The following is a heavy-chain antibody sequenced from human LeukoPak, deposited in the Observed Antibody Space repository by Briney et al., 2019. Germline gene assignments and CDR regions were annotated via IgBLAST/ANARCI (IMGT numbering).Heavy chain of an antibody. V-gene: IGHV3-30*04. CDR2: ISYDGSNK. CDR3: AKDTLHYYDSSGYLGGGLDY. D-gene: IGHD3-22*01. Sequence: PGRSLRLSCAASGFTFSSYAMHWVRQAPGKGLEWVAVISYDGSNKYYADSVKGRFTISRDNSKNTLYLQMNSLRAEDTALYYCAKDTLHYYDSSGYLGGGLDYWGQGALVTVPS. CDR1: GFTFSSYA. J-gene: IGHJ4*02.